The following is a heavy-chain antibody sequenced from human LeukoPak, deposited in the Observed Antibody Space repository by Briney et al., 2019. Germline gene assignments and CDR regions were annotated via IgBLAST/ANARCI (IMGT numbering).Heavy chain of an antibody. V-gene: IGHV3-33*06. J-gene: IGHJ4*02. D-gene: IGHD5-12*01. CDR3: AKGGSGYDWDIDY. CDR2: IWYDGSNK. CDR1: GFTFRSYG. Sequence: PGGSLRLSCAASGFTFRSYGRHWVRQAPGKGLEWVAVIWYDGSNKYYADSVKGRFTISRDNSKNTLYLQMNSLRAEDTAVYYCAKGGSGYDWDIDYWGQGTLVTVSS.